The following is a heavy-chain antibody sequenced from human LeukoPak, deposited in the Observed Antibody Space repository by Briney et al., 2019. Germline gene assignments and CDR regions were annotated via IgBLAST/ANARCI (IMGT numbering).Heavy chain of an antibody. D-gene: IGHD2-2*02. Sequence: ASVKVSCKASGYTFTGYYMHWVRQAPGQGLEWMGWINPNSGDTNYAQKFQGRVTMTRDTSISTAYMELSRLRSDDTAVYYCARGDEYHYYYYYMDVWGKGTTVTVSS. J-gene: IGHJ6*03. CDR2: INPNSGDT. CDR3: ARGDEYHYYYYYMDV. V-gene: IGHV1-2*02. CDR1: GYTFTGYY.